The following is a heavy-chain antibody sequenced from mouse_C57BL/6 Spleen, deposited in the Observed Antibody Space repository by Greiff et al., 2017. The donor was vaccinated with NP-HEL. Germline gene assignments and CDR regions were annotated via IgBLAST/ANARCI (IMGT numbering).Heavy chain of an antibody. CDR3: ARSEYYGSGAMDY. J-gene: IGHJ4*01. Sequence: VHVKQSGPELVKPGASVKIPCKASGYTFTDYNMDWVKQSHGKSLEWIGDINPNNGGTIYNQKFKGKATLTVDKSSSTAYMELRSLTSEDTAVYYCARSEYYGSGAMDYWGQGTSVTVSS. V-gene: IGHV1-18*01. D-gene: IGHD1-1*01. CDR2: INPNNGGT. CDR1: GYTFTDYN.